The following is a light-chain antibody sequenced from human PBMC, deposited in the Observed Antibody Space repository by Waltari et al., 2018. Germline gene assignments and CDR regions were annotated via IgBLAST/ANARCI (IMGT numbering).Light chain of an antibody. CDR3: SSQSSNDVVL. CDR2: DVS. CDR1: SNDVGGYNS. Sequence: QSALTQPASVSGSPGQSVTIFCAGTSNDVGGYNSVSWYQEHPGQAPRVIIYDVSDWPSGVSDPFSGSKSGNTASLTISGLQAEDEADYYCSSQSSNDVVLFGGGTKLTVL. V-gene: IGLV2-14*01. J-gene: IGLJ2*01.